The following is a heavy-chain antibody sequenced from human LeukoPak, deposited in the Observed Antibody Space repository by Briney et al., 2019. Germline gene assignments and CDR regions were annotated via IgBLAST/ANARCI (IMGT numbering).Heavy chain of an antibody. CDR2: ISGSSEST. Sequence: GGSLRLSCAASGFPFSRFAMTWVRQAPGKGLEWVSAISGSSESTNYADSVKGRFTISRDNSKNSLYLQMNSLRAEDTAVYYCARETTPGDYWGQGTLVTVSS. CDR3: ARETTPGDY. J-gene: IGHJ4*02. V-gene: IGHV3-23*01. D-gene: IGHD1-14*01. CDR1: GFPFSRFA.